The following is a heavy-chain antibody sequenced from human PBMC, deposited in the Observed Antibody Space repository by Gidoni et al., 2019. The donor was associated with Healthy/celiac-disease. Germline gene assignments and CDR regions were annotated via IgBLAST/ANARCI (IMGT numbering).Heavy chain of an antibody. CDR2: INPNSGGT. J-gene: IGHJ6*02. CDR3: ARAVAVLMVYAIPEYYGMDV. CDR1: GYTFTGSY. V-gene: IGHV1-2*02. Sequence: QVQLVQSGPEVKKPGASVKVSCKASGYTFTGSYMHWVRRAPGQGLEWMGWINPNSGGTNYAQKFQGRVTMTRDTSISTAYMELSRLRSDDTAVYYCARAVAVLMVYAIPEYYGMDVWGQGTTVTVSS. D-gene: IGHD2-8*01.